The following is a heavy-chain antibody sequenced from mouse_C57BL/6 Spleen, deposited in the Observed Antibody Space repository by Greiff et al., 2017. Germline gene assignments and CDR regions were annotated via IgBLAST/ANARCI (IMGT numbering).Heavy chain of an antibody. D-gene: IGHD1-1*02. J-gene: IGHJ2*01. V-gene: IGHV1-22*01. CDR1: GYTFTDYN. Sequence: EVQLQQSGPELVKPGASVKMSCKASGYTFTDYNMHWVKQSHGKSLEWIGYINPNNGGTSYNQKFKGKATLTVNKASSTAYMELRSLTSEDSAVYYCARLWPEGYFDYWGQGTTLTVSS. CDR2: INPNNGGT. CDR3: ARLWPEGYFDY.